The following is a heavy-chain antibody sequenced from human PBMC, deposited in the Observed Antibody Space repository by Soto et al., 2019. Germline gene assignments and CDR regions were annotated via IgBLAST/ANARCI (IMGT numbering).Heavy chain of an antibody. V-gene: IGHV3-23*01. CDR1: GFTFSNYA. Sequence: VGSLRLSCAASGFTFSNYAMTWVRQAPGKGLEWVSGLNGSGGSTSSADSVKGRFAISRDNSKNTPYLQLNSLRDGDTAVYYCARGVSAGKGSPPEYWGQGTLVTVSS. D-gene: IGHD3-10*01. J-gene: IGHJ4*02. CDR2: LNGSGGST. CDR3: ARGVSAGKGSPPEY.